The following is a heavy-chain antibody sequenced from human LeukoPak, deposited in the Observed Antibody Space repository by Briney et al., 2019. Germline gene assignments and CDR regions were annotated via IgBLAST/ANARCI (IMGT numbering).Heavy chain of an antibody. CDR2: IYHSGST. D-gene: IGHD3-3*01. CDR3: ARSGEKYYDFWSGYTSYFDY. J-gene: IGHJ4*02. V-gene: IGHV4-38-2*02. CDR1: GYSISSGYY. Sequence: SETLSLTCTVSGYSISSGYYWGWIRPPPGKGLEWIGSIYHSGSTYYNPSLKSRVTISVDTSKNQFSLKLSSVTAADTAVYYCARSGEKYYDFWSGYTSYFDYWGQGTLVTVSS.